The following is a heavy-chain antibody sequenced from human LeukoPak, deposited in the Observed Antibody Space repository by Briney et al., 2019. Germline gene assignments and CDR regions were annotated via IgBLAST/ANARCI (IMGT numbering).Heavy chain of an antibody. Sequence: PGGSLRLSCAASGFTFSDYYMSWIRQAPGKGLEWVSYISSSSSYTNYADSVKGRFTISRDNAKNSLYLQMNSLRAEDTAVYYCARDLVVVPAAMSYYYGMDVWGKGTTVTVSS. CDR1: GFTFSDYY. CDR3: ARDLVVVPAAMSYYYGMDV. D-gene: IGHD2-2*01. CDR2: ISSSSSYT. V-gene: IGHV3-11*06. J-gene: IGHJ6*04.